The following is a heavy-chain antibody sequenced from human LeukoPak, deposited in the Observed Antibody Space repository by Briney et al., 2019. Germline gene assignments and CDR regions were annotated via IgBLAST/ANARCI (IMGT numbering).Heavy chain of an antibody. CDR2: IDPSDSYA. Sequence: GESLRISCKGSGYSFSTYWITWVRQMPGKGLEWMGRIDPSDSYANYSPSFQGHVAISGDKSISTDFLQWSSLKASDTAMYYYARGDSSGWYLDFDYWGRGTLVTVSS. CDR1: GYSFSTYW. V-gene: IGHV5-10-1*01. D-gene: IGHD6-19*01. CDR3: ARGDSSGWYLDFDY. J-gene: IGHJ4*02.